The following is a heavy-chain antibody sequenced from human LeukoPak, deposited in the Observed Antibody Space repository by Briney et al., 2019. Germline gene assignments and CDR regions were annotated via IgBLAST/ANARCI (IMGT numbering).Heavy chain of an antibody. CDR1: GYTFTGYY. Sequence: ASVKVSCKASGYTFTGYYMHWVRQAPGQGLEWMGWINPNSGGTNYAQKSQGRVTMTRDTSISTAYMELSRLRSDDTAVYYCARDPPRLSSGWSRIDYWGQGTLVTVSS. J-gene: IGHJ4*02. D-gene: IGHD6-19*01. V-gene: IGHV1-2*02. CDR2: INPNSGGT. CDR3: ARDPPRLSSGWSRIDY.